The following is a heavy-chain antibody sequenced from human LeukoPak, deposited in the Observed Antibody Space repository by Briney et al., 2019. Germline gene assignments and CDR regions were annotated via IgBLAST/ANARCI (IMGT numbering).Heavy chain of an antibody. D-gene: IGHD3-22*01. J-gene: IGHJ4*02. CDR1: GFTFSSYA. V-gene: IGHV3-30-3*01. Sequence: GGSLRLSCAASGFTFSSYAMHWVRQAPGKGLEWVAVISYDGSNKYYADSVKGRFTISRDNSKNTLYLQMNSLRAEDTAVYYCATVGDYYDSSGYYKNWGQGTLVTVSS. CDR3: ATVGDYYDSSGYYKN. CDR2: ISYDGSNK.